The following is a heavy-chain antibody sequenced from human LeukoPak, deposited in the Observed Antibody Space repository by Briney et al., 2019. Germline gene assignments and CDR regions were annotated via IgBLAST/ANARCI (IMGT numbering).Heavy chain of an antibody. Sequence: GRSLRLSCAASGFTFDDYAVHWVRQAPGKGLEWVSGISWNSGSLDYADSVKGRFTISRDNAKSSLYLQMSSLRPEDTALYYCAKAGPENDSSGYGPSAFDIWGQGTMVTVSS. CDR1: GFTFDDYA. CDR2: ISWNSGSL. D-gene: IGHD3-22*01. J-gene: IGHJ3*02. CDR3: AKAGPENDSSGYGPSAFDI. V-gene: IGHV3-9*01.